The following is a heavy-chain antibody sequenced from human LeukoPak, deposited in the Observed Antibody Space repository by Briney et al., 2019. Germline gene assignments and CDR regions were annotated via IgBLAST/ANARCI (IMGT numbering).Heavy chain of an antibody. CDR2: IIPIFGTA. D-gene: IGHD3-10*01. J-gene: IGHJ4*02. Sequence: SVKVSCKASGGTFISYDISWVRQAPGQGLEWMGRIIPIFGTANYAQKFQGRVTITTDESTSTAYMELSSLRSEDTAVYYCARDYYGSGSTGYWGQGTLVTVSS. CDR3: ARDYYGSGSTGY. V-gene: IGHV1-69*05. CDR1: GGTFISYD.